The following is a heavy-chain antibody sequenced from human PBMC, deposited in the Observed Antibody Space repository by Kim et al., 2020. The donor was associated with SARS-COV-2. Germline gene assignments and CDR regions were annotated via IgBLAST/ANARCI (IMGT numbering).Heavy chain of an antibody. V-gene: IGHV4-4*07. J-gene: IGHJ5*02. Sequence: SLKSRVTMSVDTSKNQFSLKLSSVTAADTAVYYCARDLATNPFVGSWFDPWGQGTLVTVSS. CDR3: ARDLATNPFVGSWFDP. D-gene: IGHD1-26*01.